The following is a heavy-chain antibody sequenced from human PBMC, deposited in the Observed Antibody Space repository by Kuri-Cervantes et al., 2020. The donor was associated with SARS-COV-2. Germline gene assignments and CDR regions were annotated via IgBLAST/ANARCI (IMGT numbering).Heavy chain of an antibody. Sequence: GESLKISCAASGFTFSSYSMNWVRQAPGKGLEWVAVMWYDGTNKFYADSMKGRFTIFRDNSKNTVYLQMDSLRGEDTATYYCARDGNYYDSTDHAIDSWGQGTLVTVSS. CDR3: ARDGNYYDSTDHAIDS. V-gene: IGHV3-33*08. CDR2: MWYDGTNK. CDR1: GFTFSSYS. J-gene: IGHJ4*02. D-gene: IGHD3-22*01.